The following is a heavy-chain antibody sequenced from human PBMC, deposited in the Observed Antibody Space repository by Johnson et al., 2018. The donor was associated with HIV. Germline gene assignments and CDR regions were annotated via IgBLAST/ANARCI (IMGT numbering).Heavy chain of an antibody. Sequence: QMLLVESGGGVVQPGRSLRLSCVASGFTFSRYAVHWFRQAPGKGLEWVAIITHDGSKKYYADSVQGRFTISRDDSKNTLYLQMSSLRPEDTAVYYCARDDIQILGGYSSNWPENSFDVLGQGTMVTVSS. CDR2: ITHDGSKK. CDR1: GFTFSRYA. J-gene: IGHJ3*01. D-gene: IGHD6-13*01. CDR3: ARDDIQILGGYSSNWPENSFDV. V-gene: IGHV3-30*04.